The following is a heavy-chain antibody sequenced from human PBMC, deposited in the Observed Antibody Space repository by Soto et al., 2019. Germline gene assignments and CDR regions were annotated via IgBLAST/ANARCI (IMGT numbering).Heavy chain of an antibody. CDR3: ARGRLVPGAGRGSDYCNYYGMDV. CDR2: MNPNSGNT. Sequence: ASVKVSCKASGYTFTSYDINWVRQATGQGPEWMGWMNPNSGNTGYAQKFQGRVTMTSNTSISIAYRELSSLRSEDSAGYSCARGRLVPGAGRGSDYCNYYGMDVYHKGSTGSV. D-gene: IGHD5-12*01. CDR1: GYTFTSYD. V-gene: IGHV1-8*01. J-gene: IGHJ6*04.